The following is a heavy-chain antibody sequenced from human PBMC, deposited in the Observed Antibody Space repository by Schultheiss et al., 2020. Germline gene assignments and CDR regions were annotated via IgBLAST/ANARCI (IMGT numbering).Heavy chain of an antibody. CDR2: ISAYNGNT. CDR1: GDTFSSFG. CDR3: ARWHSSSCFDY. Sequence: ASVKVSCKASGDTFSSFGISWVRQAPGQGLEWMGWISAYNGNTNYAQKLQGRVTMTTDTSTSTAYMELRSLRSDDTAVYYCARWHSSSCFDYWGQGTLVTVSS. J-gene: IGHJ4*02. V-gene: IGHV1-18*01. D-gene: IGHD6-13*01.